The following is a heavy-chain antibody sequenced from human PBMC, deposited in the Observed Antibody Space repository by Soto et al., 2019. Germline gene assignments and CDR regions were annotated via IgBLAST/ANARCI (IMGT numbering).Heavy chain of an antibody. CDR2: ISSSSSYI. CDR1: GFTFSSYS. J-gene: IGHJ4*02. V-gene: IGHV3-21*01. D-gene: IGHD3-10*01. CDR3: ASQPIRGVMVEHSNKEWDFDY. Sequence: GGSLRLSCAASGFTFSSYSMNWVRQAPGKGLEWVSSISSSSSYIYYADSVKGRFTISRDNAKNSLYLQMNSLRAEDTAVYYCASQPIRGVMVEHSNKEWDFDYWGQGTLVTVSS.